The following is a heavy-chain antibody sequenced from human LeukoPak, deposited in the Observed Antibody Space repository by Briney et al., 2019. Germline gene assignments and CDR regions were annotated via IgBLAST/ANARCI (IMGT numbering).Heavy chain of an antibody. Sequence: PGGSLRLSCAASGFTFSSYAMSWVRQAPGKGPEWVSAISGSGGSTYYADSVKGRFTISRDNSKNTLYLQMNSLRAEDTAVYYCAKAASYYYDSSGYPLYWGQGTLVTVS. D-gene: IGHD3-22*01. V-gene: IGHV3-23*01. CDR1: GFTFSSYA. CDR3: AKAASYYYDSSGYPLY. J-gene: IGHJ4*02. CDR2: ISGSGGST.